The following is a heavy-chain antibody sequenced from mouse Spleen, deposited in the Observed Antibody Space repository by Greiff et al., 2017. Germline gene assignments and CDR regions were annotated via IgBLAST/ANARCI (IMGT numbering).Heavy chain of an antibody. Sequence: LQPGAELVKPGASGKMFCKASGYTSISYWITWVKQRPGQGLVWIGDIYPGSGSTNYNEKFKSKATLTVDTSSSTAYMQLSSLTSEDSAVYYCARTRSKAWFAYWGQGTLVTVSA. J-gene: IGHJ3*01. D-gene: IGHD2-5*01. CDR2: IYPGSGST. CDR1: GYTSISYW. V-gene: IGHV1-55*01. CDR3: ARTRSKAWFAY.